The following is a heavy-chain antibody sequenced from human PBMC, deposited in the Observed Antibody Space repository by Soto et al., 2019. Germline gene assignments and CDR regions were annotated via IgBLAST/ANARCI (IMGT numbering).Heavy chain of an antibody. J-gene: IGHJ3*02. V-gene: IGHV4-30-2*01. CDR3: ARVPISRDSSGYYYYGTLDI. D-gene: IGHD3-22*01. CDR2: VYHSGST. CDR1: GGSVNSAGNS. Sequence: QLQLQESGPGLVKPSQTLSLTCAVSGGSVNSAGNSWTWIRQAPGKGLEWIGYVYHSGSTYYNPSLKSRVTISLDRSNNQFSLKLSSVTAADTAVYYCARVPISRDSSGYYYYGTLDIWGQGALVTVSS.